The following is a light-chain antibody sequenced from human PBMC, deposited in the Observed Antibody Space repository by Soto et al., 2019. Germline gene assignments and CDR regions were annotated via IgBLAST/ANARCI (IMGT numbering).Light chain of an antibody. CDR1: SSDVGRYNY. Sequence: QSVLAQPASVSGSPGQSITIPCTGTSSDVGRYNYVSWFQQHPGQAPKLLIYDVSNWPSGVSDRFSGSKSGNTASLTISGLQAEDEADYYCSFFTTSSTFVFGTGTKVIVL. J-gene: IGLJ1*01. CDR2: DVS. CDR3: SFFTTSSTFV. V-gene: IGLV2-14*01.